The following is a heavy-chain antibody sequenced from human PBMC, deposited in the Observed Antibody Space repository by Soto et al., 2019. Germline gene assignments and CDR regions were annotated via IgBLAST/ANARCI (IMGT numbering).Heavy chain of an antibody. CDR3: ARDDRTAMVPGGAYSFDY. J-gene: IGHJ4*02. CDR2: INPSGGST. D-gene: IGHD5-18*01. Sequence: ASVKVSCKASGYTFTSYYMHWVRQAPGQGLEWMGIINPSGGSTSYAQKFQGRVTMTRDTSTSTVYMELSSLRSEDTAVYYCARDDRTAMVPGGAYSFDYWGQGTLVTVSS. V-gene: IGHV1-46*01. CDR1: GYTFTSYY.